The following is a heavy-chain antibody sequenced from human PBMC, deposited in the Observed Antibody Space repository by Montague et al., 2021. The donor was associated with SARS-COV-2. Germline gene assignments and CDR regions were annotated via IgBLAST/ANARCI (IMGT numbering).Heavy chain of an antibody. CDR2: VLYNKGT. V-gene: IGHV4-59*08. CDR3: VRHPQYEGLNGAPDF. D-gene: IGHD3-9*01. Sequence: SETLSLTCTVSGVSVTDYYWSWIRQPPGKGLEWVGDVLYNKGTNFNPSLKSRVAISVDTSKNQFSLILTSVTAADTAFYYCVRHPQYEGLNGAPDFWGQGTLVTVSS. CDR1: GVSVTDYY. J-gene: IGHJ4*02.